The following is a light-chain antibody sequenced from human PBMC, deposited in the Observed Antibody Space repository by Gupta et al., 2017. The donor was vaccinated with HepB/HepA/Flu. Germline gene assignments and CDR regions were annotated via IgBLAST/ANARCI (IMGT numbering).Light chain of an antibody. CDR1: QSISSW. CDR3: QLENSSSKT. CDR2: KAS. V-gene: IGKV1-5*03. Sequence: DIQMTQSPSTLSASVGDRVTITCRASQSISSWLAWYQQKPGKAPKLLIYKASSLESGVPSRFSGSGSGTEFTLTISSLQPDDFATYYCQLENSSSKTFGQGTKVEIK. J-gene: IGKJ1*01.